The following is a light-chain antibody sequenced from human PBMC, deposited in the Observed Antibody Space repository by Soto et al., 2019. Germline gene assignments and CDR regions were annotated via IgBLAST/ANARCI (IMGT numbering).Light chain of an antibody. CDR2: DAS. J-gene: IGKJ1*01. CDR3: QQYNNYAT. Sequence: DIQMTQSPSTLSASLGDRVTITCRASHTISTWLAWYQQKPGKAPKILIYDASSLESGVPSRLSGSGSGTDFTLTISSLQPDDFATYYCQQYNNYATFGQGTKVDIK. V-gene: IGKV1-5*01. CDR1: HTISTW.